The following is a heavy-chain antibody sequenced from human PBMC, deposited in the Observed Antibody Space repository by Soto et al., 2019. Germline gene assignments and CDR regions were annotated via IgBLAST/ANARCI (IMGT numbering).Heavy chain of an antibody. V-gene: IGHV6-1*01. CDR2: TYYRSKWYN. CDR3: ARARGIAVDGTGYYYYGMDV. D-gene: IGHD6-19*01. J-gene: IGHJ6*02. CDR1: GDSVSSNSAA. Sequence: TLSLTCAISGDSVSSNSAAWNWIRQSPSRGLEWLGRTYYRSKWYNDYAVSVKSRITINPDTSKNQFSLQLNSVTPEDTAVYYCARARGIAVDGTGYYYYGMDVWGQGTTVTVSS.